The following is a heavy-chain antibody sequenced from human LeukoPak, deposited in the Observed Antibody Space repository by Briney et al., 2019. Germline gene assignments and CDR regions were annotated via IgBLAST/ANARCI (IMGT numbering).Heavy chain of an antibody. Sequence: SETLSLTCTVSGGSISSSCSYWGWIRQPPGKGLEWIGTIYYSGSTYYNPSLKSRVTISVDTSKNQFSLKLSSVTAADTTVYYCAVRGGYGYTFDIWGQGTMVIVSS. CDR1: GGSISSSCSY. V-gene: IGHV4-39*01. J-gene: IGHJ3*02. CDR3: AVRGGYGYTFDI. CDR2: IYYSGST. D-gene: IGHD5-18*01.